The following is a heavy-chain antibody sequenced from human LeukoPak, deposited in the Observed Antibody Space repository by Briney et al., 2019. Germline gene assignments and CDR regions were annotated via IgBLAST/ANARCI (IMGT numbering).Heavy chain of an antibody. CDR1: GFTFSSYA. CDR3: AKSSAYSRGLYFDY. D-gene: IGHD6-13*01. V-gene: IGHV3-23*01. Sequence: GGSLRLSCAASGFTFSSYAMSWVRQAPGKGLEWVSAISGSGGSTYYADSVKGRFTISRDNSKNTLYLQMNSLIAEDPAVYYCAKSSAYSRGLYFDYGGRGPLVPVP. CDR2: ISGSGGST. J-gene: IGHJ4*02.